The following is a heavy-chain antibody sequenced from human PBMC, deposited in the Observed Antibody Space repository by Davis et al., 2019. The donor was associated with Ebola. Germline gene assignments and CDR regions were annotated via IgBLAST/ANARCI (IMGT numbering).Heavy chain of an antibody. CDR1: GYTFTGYY. Sequence: ASVKVSCKASGYTFTGYYMHWVRQAPGQGLEWMGWISAYNGNTNYAQKFQGRVTITADESTSTAYMELSSLRSEDTAVYYCARGDCTNGVWCGYYYGMDVWGKGTTVTVSS. CDR3: ARGDCTNGVWCGYYYGMDV. D-gene: IGHD2-8*01. CDR2: ISAYNGNT. V-gene: IGHV1-18*04. J-gene: IGHJ6*04.